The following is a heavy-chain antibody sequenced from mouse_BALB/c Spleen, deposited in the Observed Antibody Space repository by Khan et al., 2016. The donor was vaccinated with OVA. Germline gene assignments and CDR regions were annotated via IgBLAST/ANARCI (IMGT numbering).Heavy chain of an antibody. V-gene: IGHV2-3*01. CDR1: GFSLTSYG. D-gene: IGHD2-2*01. J-gene: IGHJ4*01. CDR3: AKPRDGYAYCMDW. Sequence: QVQLKESGPGLVAHSQSLSITCTVSGFSLTSYGVNWVRQPPGKGLEWLGVIWGDGSTNYHSAPKSRLSITKANSKSQVCLKMNRLQNDDTATYYCAKPRDGYAYCMDWWRQGTSVTVSS. CDR2: IWGDGST.